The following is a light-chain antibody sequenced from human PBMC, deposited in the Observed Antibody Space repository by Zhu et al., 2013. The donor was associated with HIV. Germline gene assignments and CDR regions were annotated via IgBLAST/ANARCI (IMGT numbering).Light chain of an antibody. Sequence: QSALTQPASVSGSPGQSITISCTGTSSDIGAYDFVSWYQQHPGKAPQLLIFEATDRPSGVSNRFSGSKSGNTASLTISGLRGEDEAVYYCAAWDDSLNGLVFGGGTKLTVL. CDR2: EAT. CDR1: SSDIGAYDF. CDR3: AAWDDSLNGLV. J-gene: IGLJ2*01. V-gene: IGLV2-14*03.